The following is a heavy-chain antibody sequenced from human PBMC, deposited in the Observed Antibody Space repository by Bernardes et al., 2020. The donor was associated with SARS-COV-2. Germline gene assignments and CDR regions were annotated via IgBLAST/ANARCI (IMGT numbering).Heavy chain of an antibody. CDR3: ARAGRVLLWFGSENWYFDL. Sequence: SETLSLTCTVSGVSISSGSYYWSWIRQPAGKGLEWIGRIYTSGSTNYNPSLKRRVTISVDTSKNQFSLKLSSVTAADTAVYYCARAGRVLLWFGSENWYFDLWGRGTLVTVSS. V-gene: IGHV4-61*02. CDR1: GVSISSGSYY. CDR2: IYTSGST. J-gene: IGHJ2*01. D-gene: IGHD3-10*01.